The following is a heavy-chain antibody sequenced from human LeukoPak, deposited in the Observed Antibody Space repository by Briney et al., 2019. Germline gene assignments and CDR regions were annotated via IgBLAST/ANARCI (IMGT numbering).Heavy chain of an antibody. V-gene: IGHV3-30*18. J-gene: IGHJ4*02. D-gene: IGHD3-22*01. CDR3: AKSGDSTGFWDFDY. CDR1: GFTVSSNY. CDR2: ISYDGSNK. Sequence: GGSLRLSCAASGFTVSSNYMSWVRQAPGKGLEWVAVISYDGSNKYYADSVKGGFTISRDNSKNPLYLQMNSLRAEDTAVYYCAKSGDSTGFWDFDYGGQGTLVTVSS.